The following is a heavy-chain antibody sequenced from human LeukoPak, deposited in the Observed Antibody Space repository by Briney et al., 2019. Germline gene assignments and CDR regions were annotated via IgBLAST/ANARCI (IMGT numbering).Heavy chain of an antibody. CDR1: GFTFSSYT. D-gene: IGHD1-26*01. CDR2: LTGSAYST. CDR3: AKAFSLGLIYAFDF. V-gene: IGHV3-23*01. Sequence: GGSLRLSCAASGFTFSSYTMSWVRQAPGKGLEWVAGLTGSAYSTYYADSVKGRFTISRDNSKNTLYLQMNSLGAGDTAIYYCAKAFSLGLIYAFDFWGQGTMVTVSS. J-gene: IGHJ3*01.